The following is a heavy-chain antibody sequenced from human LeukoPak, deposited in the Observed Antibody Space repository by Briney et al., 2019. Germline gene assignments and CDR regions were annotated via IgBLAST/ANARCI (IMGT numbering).Heavy chain of an antibody. Sequence: ASVKVSCEASGGTFGSYAISWVRQAPGQGLEWMGGIIPIFGTANYAQKFQGRVTITADESTSTAYMELSSLRSEDTAVYYCARDGAARDFGYWGQGTLVTVSS. D-gene: IGHD6-6*01. CDR2: IIPIFGTA. V-gene: IGHV1-69*13. CDR1: GGTFGSYA. CDR3: ARDGAARDFGY. J-gene: IGHJ4*02.